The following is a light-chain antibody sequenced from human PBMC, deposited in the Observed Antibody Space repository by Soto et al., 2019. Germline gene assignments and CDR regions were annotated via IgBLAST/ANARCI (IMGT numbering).Light chain of an antibody. V-gene: IGKV1-5*03. CDR1: HSIRRW. CDR2: EAS. Sequence: DIRLNQSPSTLSASVGDRATITCRASHSIRRWLDWYQQKPGTAPTILIYEASTLESGVPSRCSGSRSGTDFTRTVSSLQPDEFATDYYPQYNDSFQYTFGHGTKLDSK. CDR3: PQYNDSFQYT. J-gene: IGKJ2*01.